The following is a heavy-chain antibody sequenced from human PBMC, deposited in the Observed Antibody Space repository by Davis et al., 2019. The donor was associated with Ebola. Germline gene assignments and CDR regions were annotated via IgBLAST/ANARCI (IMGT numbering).Heavy chain of an antibody. V-gene: IGHV4-30-2*01. J-gene: IGHJ6*02. Sequence: SQTPSLTPAVSLGSLPPGGYSWSSPRQPPGKGLEWIGYIYHSGSTYYNPSLNSRVTISVDRSKNQFSLKLSSVTAADTAVYYCARRLRFLEWLGDYGMDVWGQGTTVTVSS. D-gene: IGHD3-3*01. CDR2: IYHSGST. CDR3: ARRLRFLEWLGDYGMDV. CDR1: LGSLPPGGYS.